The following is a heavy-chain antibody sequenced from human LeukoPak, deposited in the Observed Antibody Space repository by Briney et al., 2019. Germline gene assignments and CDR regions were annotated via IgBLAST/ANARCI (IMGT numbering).Heavy chain of an antibody. V-gene: IGHV4-59*08. CDR2: IYYTGST. J-gene: IGHJ4*02. CDR1: GGSISSYY. D-gene: IGHD5-18*01. CDR3: ARHRGYSYKPAFDS. Sequence: PSETLSLTCTVSGGSISSYYWSWIRQPPGKGLEWIGYIYYTGSTNYNPSLNSRVTISVDTSKNQFSLKLSSVTAADTAVYYCARHRGYSYKPAFDSWGQGTLVTVSS.